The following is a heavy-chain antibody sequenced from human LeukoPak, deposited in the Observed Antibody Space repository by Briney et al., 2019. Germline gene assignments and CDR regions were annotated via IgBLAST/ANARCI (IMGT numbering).Heavy chain of an antibody. V-gene: IGHV1-2*06. CDR2: INPNSGGT. CDR1: GYTFTGYY. Sequence: GASVKVSCKASGYTFTGYYMHWVRQAPGQGLEWMGRINPNSGGTNYAQKFQGRVTMTRDTSISTAYMELSRLRSDDTAVYYCARDYGQGAYDFWSGYFKDYYYGMDVWGQGTMVTVSS. CDR3: ARDYGQGAYDFWSGYFKDYYYGMDV. D-gene: IGHD3-3*01. J-gene: IGHJ6*02.